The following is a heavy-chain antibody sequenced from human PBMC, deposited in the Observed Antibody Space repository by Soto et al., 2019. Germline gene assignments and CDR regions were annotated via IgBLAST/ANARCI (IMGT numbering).Heavy chain of an antibody. V-gene: IGHV4-61*01. CDR2: IYYSGST. Sequence: SETLSLTCTVSGGSVSSGSYYWSWIRQPPGKGLEWIGYIYYSGSTNYNPSLKSRVTISVDTSKNQFSLKLSSVTAADTAVYYCAGADYYYDSSGYYYGTFDYWGQGTLVTVSS. J-gene: IGHJ4*02. CDR1: GGSVSSGSYY. D-gene: IGHD3-22*01. CDR3: AGADYYYDSSGYYYGTFDY.